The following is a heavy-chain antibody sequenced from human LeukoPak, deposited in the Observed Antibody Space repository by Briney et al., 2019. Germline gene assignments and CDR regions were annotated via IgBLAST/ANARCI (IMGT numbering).Heavy chain of an antibody. D-gene: IGHD4-17*01. CDR2: ISSSGSTI. CDR3: ARARGATVTAFDY. CDR1: GFTFSDYY. Sequence: GGSLRLSCAASGFTFSDYYMSWIRQDPGKGLEWVSYISSSGSTIYYADSVKGRFTISRDNAKNSLYLQMNSLRAEDTAVYYCARARGATVTAFDYWGQGTLVTVSS. J-gene: IGHJ4*02. V-gene: IGHV3-11*04.